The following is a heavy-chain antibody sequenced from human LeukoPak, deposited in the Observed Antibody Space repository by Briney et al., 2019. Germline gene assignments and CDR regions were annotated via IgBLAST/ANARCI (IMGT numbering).Heavy chain of an antibody. V-gene: IGHV3-23*01. Sequence: GGSLRLSCAASGFTFSSYAMSWVRQAPGKGLEWVSAISGSGGSTYYADSVKGRFTISRDNSKNTLYLQMNSLRAEDTAVYYCAKDHSGYDFAWLDPWGQETLVTVSS. CDR2: ISGSGGST. J-gene: IGHJ5*02. CDR1: GFTFSSYA. D-gene: IGHD5-12*01. CDR3: AKDHSGYDFAWLDP.